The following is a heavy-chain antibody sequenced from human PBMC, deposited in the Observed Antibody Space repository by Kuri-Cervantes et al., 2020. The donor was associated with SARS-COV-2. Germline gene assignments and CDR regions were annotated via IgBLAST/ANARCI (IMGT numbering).Heavy chain of an antibody. D-gene: IGHD3-3*01. J-gene: IGHJ6*02. Sequence: GESLKISCAASGFTFSSYSMNWVRQAPGKGLEWVSYISSSSGTIYYADSVKGRFTISRDNAKNSLYLQMNSLRDEDTAVYYCARSSPRSITICGVVTPYYGMDVWGQGTTVTVSS. CDR3: ARSSPRSITICGVVTPYYGMDV. V-gene: IGHV3-48*02. CDR2: ISSSSGTI. CDR1: GFTFSSYS.